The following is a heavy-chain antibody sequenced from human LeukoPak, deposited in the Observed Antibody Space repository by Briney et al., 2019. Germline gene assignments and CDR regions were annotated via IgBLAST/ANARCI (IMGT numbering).Heavy chain of an antibody. D-gene: IGHD6-19*01. CDR3: ARHAGSSGWPYYYYYYMDV. CDR1: GGSISSSSYY. Sequence: PSEILSLTCTVSGGSISSSSYYWGWIRQPPGKGLEWIGSIYYSGSTYYNPSLKSRVTISVDTSKNQFSLKLSSVTAADTAVYYCARHAGSSGWPYYYYYYMDVWGKGTTVTISS. V-gene: IGHV4-39*01. J-gene: IGHJ6*03. CDR2: IYYSGST.